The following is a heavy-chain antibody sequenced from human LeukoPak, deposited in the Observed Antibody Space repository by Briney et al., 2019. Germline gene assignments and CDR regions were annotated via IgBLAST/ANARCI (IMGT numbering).Heavy chain of an antibody. D-gene: IGHD5-12*01. J-gene: IGHJ3*02. V-gene: IGHV1-2*04. CDR2: INPNSGGT. CDR1: GYTFTGYY. CDR3: ARGLGYVTRHDAFDI. Sequence: ASVKVSCKASGYTFTGYYMHWVRQAPGQGLEWMGWINPNSGGTNYAQKFQGWVTMTRDTSISTAYMELSRLRSDDTAVYYCARGLGYVTRHDAFDIWGQGTMVTVSS.